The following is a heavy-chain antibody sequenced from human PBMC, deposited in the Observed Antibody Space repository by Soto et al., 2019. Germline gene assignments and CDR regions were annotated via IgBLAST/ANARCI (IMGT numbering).Heavy chain of an antibody. V-gene: IGHV1-69*13. D-gene: IGHD3-3*01. CDR3: ASITIFGVVIIAPYYYYGMDV. Sequence: GASVKVSCKASGGTFSSSAISWVRQAPGQGLEWMGGIIPIFGTANYAQKFQGRVTITADESTSTAYMELSSLRSEDTAVYYCASITIFGVVIIAPYYYYGMDVWGQGTTVTVSS. CDR1: GGTFSSSA. CDR2: IIPIFGTA. J-gene: IGHJ6*02.